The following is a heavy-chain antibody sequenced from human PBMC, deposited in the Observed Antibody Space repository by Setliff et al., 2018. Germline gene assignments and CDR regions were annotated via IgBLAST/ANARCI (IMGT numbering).Heavy chain of an antibody. J-gene: IGHJ5*02. CDR3: ARDSPEMVAPPAAHCFDP. D-gene: IGHD2-15*01. CDR2: INKDGSER. Sequence: GGSLRLSCVASGLIFSNNWMSWVRQAPGKGLEWVTNINKDGSERNYVDSVKGRFTISRDNAKNSVYLQMNSLRADDTAVYYCARDSPEMVAPPAAHCFDPWGQGTRVTVSS. V-gene: IGHV3-7*03. CDR1: GLIFSNNW.